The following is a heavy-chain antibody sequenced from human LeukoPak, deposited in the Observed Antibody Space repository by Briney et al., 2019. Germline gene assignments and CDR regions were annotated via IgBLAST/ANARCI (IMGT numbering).Heavy chain of an antibody. Sequence: GGSLRLSCAASGFTFSSYWMNWVRQAPGKGLEWVANIKQDGSEKYYVDSVKGRFTLSRDNAKNSLYLQMNSLRAEDTAVYYCARGGSVARFDYWGQGTLVTVSS. V-gene: IGHV3-7*01. CDR3: ARGGSVARFDY. D-gene: IGHD6-19*01. J-gene: IGHJ4*02. CDR1: GFTFSSYW. CDR2: IKQDGSEK.